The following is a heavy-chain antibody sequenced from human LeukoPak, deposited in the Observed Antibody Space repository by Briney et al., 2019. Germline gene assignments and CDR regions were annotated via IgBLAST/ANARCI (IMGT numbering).Heavy chain of an antibody. CDR2: ISGSGGST. CDR3: AKGCIAVAGRKCNFDY. Sequence: PGGSLRLSCAASRFTFSSYAMSWVRQAPGKGLEWVSAISGSGGSTYYADSVKGRFTISRDNSKNTLYLQMNSLRAEDTAVYYCAKGCIAVAGRKCNFDYWGQGTLVTVSS. D-gene: IGHD6-19*01. CDR1: RFTFSSYA. J-gene: IGHJ4*02. V-gene: IGHV3-23*01.